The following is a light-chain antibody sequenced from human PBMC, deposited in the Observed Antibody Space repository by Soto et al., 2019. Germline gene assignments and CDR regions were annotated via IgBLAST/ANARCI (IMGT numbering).Light chain of an antibody. CDR1: SGHSSYA. CDR3: QTWGTGIPWV. V-gene: IGLV4-69*01. J-gene: IGLJ3*02. CDR2: LNSDGSH. Sequence: QPVLTQSPSASASLGASVKLTCTLSSGHSSYAIAWHQQQPEKGPRYLMKLNSDGSHSKGDGIPDRFSGSSSGAERYLTISCFQSEDEADYYCQTWGTGIPWVFGGGTELTVL.